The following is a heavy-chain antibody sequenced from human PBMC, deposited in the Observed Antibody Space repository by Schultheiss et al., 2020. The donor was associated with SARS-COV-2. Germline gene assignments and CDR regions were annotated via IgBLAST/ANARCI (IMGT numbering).Heavy chain of an antibody. Sequence: SQTLSLTCAVSGYSISSGYYWGWIRQPPGKGLEWIGSIYHSGSTYYNPSLKSRVTISVDTSKNQFSLKLSSVTAADTAVYYCARDRRSGSYYRENDYWGQGTLVTVSS. CDR3: ARDRRSGSYYRENDY. V-gene: IGHV4-38-2*02. J-gene: IGHJ4*02. CDR2: IYHSGST. D-gene: IGHD1-26*01. CDR1: GYSISSGYY.